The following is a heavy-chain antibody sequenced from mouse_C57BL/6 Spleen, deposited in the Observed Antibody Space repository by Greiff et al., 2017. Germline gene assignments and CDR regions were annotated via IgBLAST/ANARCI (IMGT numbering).Heavy chain of an antibody. CDR1: GYTFTSYW. V-gene: IGHV1-55*01. CDR2: IYPGSGST. D-gene: IGHD1-1*01. Sequence: QVQLQQPGAELVKPGASVKMSCKASGYTFTSYWITWVKQRPGQGLEWIGDIYPGSGSTNYNEKFKSKATLTVDTSSSTAYMQLSSLTSEDSAVYYCARERYYGSRDYFDYWGQGTTLTVSS. CDR3: ARERYYGSRDYFDY. J-gene: IGHJ2*01.